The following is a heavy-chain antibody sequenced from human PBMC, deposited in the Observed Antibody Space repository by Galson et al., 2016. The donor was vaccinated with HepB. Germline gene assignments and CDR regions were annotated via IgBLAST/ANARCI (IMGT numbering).Heavy chain of an antibody. V-gene: IGHV3-7*03. CDR1: GFSFNRYW. Sequence: SLRLSCAASGFSFNRYWMSWVRQAPGKGLEWVGNIKQDGSEKYYVDSVKGRFTISRDNAKNSLYLQTNSLRAEDTAVYYCAGDSAAGDYYYYYFGMDVWGQGTTVTVSS. D-gene: IGHD6-19*01. CDR3: AGDSAAGDYYYYYFGMDV. CDR2: IKQDGSEK. J-gene: IGHJ6*02.